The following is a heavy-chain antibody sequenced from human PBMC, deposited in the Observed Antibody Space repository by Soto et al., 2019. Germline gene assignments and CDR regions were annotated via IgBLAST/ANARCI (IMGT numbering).Heavy chain of an antibody. D-gene: IGHD5-12*01. V-gene: IGHV3-74*01. CDR2: INTDASSI. J-gene: IGHJ4*02. CDR3: GRAFAGYGSVDY. Sequence: PGGSLRLSCAASGFTFSNYLMHWVRQSAGKGLMWVARINTDASSIAYADSVTGRFTIFRDNAKNTLYLQMDGLRADDTGVYYCGRAFAGYGSVDYWGQGTLVTVSS. CDR1: GFTFSNYL.